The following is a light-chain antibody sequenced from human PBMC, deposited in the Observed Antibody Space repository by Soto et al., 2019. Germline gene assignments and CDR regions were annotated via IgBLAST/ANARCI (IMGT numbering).Light chain of an antibody. CDR2: EVS. Sequence: QSVLTQPASVSGSPGQSITISCTGTSRDVGGYNYVSWYQQHPGKAPKLRIYEVSNGPSGGSNRFSGSKSGNTASLTISGLQAEDEADYYCSSYTSSSTLVFGGGT. CDR3: SSYTSSSTLV. CDR1: SRDVGGYNY. V-gene: IGLV2-14*01. J-gene: IGLJ2*01.